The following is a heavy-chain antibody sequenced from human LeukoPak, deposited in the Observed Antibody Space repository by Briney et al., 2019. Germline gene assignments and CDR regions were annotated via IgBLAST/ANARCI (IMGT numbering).Heavy chain of an antibody. J-gene: IGHJ6*04. D-gene: IGHD1/OR15-1a*01. CDR3: AKDEQGALYYGMDV. V-gene: IGHV3-23*01. Sequence: GGSLRLSCAASGFTFSSDAMSWGRQVPGKGLEWVSTISGSGGSTYYADSVKGRFTISRDNSKNTLYLQMNSLRAEDTAVYYCAKDEQGALYYGMDVWGKGTTVTVSS. CDR2: ISGSGGST. CDR1: GFTFSSDA.